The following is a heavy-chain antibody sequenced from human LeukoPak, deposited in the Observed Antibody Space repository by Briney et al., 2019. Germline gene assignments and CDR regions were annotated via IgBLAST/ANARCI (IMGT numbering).Heavy chain of an antibody. J-gene: IGHJ4*02. D-gene: IGHD1-7*01. CDR2: IHYLGST. CDR3: ARTGTTFFDY. V-gene: IGHV4-59*01. CDR1: GDSMSHYY. Sequence: SETLSLTCSVSGDSMSHYYWSWIRQPPGKGLEWIGYIHYLGSTKYDPSLKSRLTISVDTSKSHFSLRLTSVTAADTAIYYCARTGTTFFDYWGQGSLVTVSS.